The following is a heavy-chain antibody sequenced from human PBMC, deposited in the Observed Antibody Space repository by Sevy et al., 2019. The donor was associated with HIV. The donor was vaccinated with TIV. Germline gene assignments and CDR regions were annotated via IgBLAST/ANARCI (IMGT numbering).Heavy chain of an antibody. J-gene: IGHJ4*02. V-gene: IGHV4-59*01. CDR3: ARGGPNQHQLDYFDY. Sequence: SETLSLTCTVSGVSISNYYWAWIRQPPGKGLECVGFSGSTNYNPSLKSRVTTSVDTSKNHFSLKLSSVTVVDTAIYYCARGGPNQHQLDYFDYWGQGTLVTVSS. D-gene: IGHD6-13*01. CDR1: GVSISNYY. CDR2: SGST.